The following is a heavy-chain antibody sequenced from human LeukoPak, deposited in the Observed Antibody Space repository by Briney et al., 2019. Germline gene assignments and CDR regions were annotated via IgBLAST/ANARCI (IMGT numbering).Heavy chain of an antibody. CDR1: GDSVSSNSAA. CDR3: AGGPGALLH. J-gene: IGHJ4*02. CDR2: TYYRSKWYS. D-gene: IGHD3-10*01. Sequence: SQTLSLTCVIPGDSVSSNSAAWNWIRQSPSRGLEWLGRTYYRSKWYSYSAVSVKSRIIINPDTSKNQFSLQLNSVTPEDTAVYYCAGGPGALLHWGQGILVTVSS. V-gene: IGHV6-1*01.